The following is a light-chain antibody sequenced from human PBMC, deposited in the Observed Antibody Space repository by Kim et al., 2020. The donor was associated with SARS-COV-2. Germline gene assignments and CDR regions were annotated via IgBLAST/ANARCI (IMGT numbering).Light chain of an antibody. J-gene: IGLJ3*02. V-gene: IGLV1-40*01. CDR3: QSYDNSLSGSRV. CDR2: DNI. CDR1: SSNIGAGYD. Sequence: QSVLTQPPSVSGAPGQRVTISCTGSSSNIGAGYDVNWYQQLPGTAPKLLIYDNINRPSGVPDRFSGSKSGTSASLAITGLQAEDEADYYCQSYDNSLSGSRVFGGGTQLTVL.